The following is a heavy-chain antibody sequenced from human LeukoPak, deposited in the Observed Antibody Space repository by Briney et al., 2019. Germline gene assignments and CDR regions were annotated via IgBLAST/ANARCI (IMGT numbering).Heavy chain of an antibody. CDR3: ARVRIGVAGNTLDM. V-gene: IGHV1-2*06. CDR1: GYTFTGYY. D-gene: IGHD6-19*01. CDR2: INPNSGGT. J-gene: IGHJ3*02. Sequence: GASVKVSCKASGYTFTGYYMHWVRQAPGQGLEWMGQINPNSGGTNYVQKFQGRVTMTRDTSFTTAYMELRGLRSDDTAVYYCARVRIGVAGNTLDMWGQGTMVTVS.